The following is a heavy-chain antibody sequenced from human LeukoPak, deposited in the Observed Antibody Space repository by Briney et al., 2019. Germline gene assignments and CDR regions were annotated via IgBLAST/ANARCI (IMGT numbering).Heavy chain of an antibody. V-gene: IGHV3-33*01. D-gene: IGHD4-17*01. CDR1: GFTFSSYG. CDR3: ARERSYGDYEWYFQH. Sequence: GGSLRLSCAASGFTFSSYGMHWVRQAPGKGLEWVAVIWYDGSNKYYADSVKGRFTISRDNSKNTLYLQMNSLRAEDTAVYYCARERSYGDYEWYFQHWGQGTLVTVSS. J-gene: IGHJ1*01. CDR2: IWYDGSNK.